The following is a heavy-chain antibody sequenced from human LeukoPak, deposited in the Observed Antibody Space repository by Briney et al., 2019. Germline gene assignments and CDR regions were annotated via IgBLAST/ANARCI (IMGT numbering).Heavy chain of an antibody. J-gene: IGHJ4*02. CDR3: ARGRSHYDFWSGYYRAPYYFDY. CDR1: GGSFSGYY. D-gene: IGHD3-3*01. CDR2: INHSGST. Sequence: SETLSLTCAVYGGSFSGYYWSWIRQPPGKGLEWIGEINHSGSTNYNPSLKSRVTISVDTSKNQFSLKLSSVTAADTAVYCCARGRSHYDFWSGYYRAPYYFDYWGQGTLVTVSS. V-gene: IGHV4-34*01.